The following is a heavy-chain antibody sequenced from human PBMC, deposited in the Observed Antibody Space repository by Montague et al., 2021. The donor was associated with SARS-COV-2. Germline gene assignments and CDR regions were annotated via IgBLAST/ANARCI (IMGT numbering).Heavy chain of an antibody. Sequence: SLRLSCAASGFTFSSYSMNWVRQAPGKGLEWVSSISSSSSYIYYADSVKGRFTISRDNAKNSLCLQVNSLRAEDTAVYYCARGVRGSGTRSLWGQGTLVTVSS. CDR1: GFTFSSYS. CDR3: ARGVRGSGTRSL. V-gene: IGHV3-21*01. J-gene: IGHJ4*02. CDR2: ISSSSSYI. D-gene: IGHD2-2*01.